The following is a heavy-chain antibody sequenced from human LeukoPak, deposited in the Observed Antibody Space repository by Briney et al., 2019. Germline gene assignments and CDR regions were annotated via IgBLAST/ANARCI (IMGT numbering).Heavy chain of an antibody. CDR2: IYYSGRT. CDR3: ARAQVYYDMKACFQH. D-gene: IGHD3-22*01. V-gene: IGHV4-39*07. Sequence: SETLSLTCTVSGGSISIRSYYWGWIRQPPGKGLEWIGSIYYSGRTYYNPSLKSRVTISVDTSKIQFSLKLSSVTAADTAVYYCARAQVYYDMKACFQHWGQGTLVTVSS. J-gene: IGHJ1*01. CDR1: GGSISIRSYY.